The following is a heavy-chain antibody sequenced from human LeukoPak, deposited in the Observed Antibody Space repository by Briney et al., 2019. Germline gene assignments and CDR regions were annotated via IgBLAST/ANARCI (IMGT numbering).Heavy chain of an antibody. CDR2: MSYSGST. Sequence: PSETLSLTCTVSDGSVSSYSWTWIRQPPGKGLEWIGYMSYSGSTNYNPSLKSRVTISVDTSKNQFSLKLTSVTAADTAVYYCARSPRDGSGSYYFDSWGQGTVVTVSS. CDR1: DGSVSSYS. J-gene: IGHJ5*01. CDR3: ARSPRDGSGSYYFDS. V-gene: IGHV4-59*02. D-gene: IGHD3-10*01.